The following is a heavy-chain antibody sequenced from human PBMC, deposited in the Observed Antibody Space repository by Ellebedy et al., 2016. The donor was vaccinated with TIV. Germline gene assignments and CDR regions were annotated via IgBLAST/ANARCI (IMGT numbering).Heavy chain of an antibody. CDR1: GDSVSTDIG. D-gene: IGHD3-16*01. V-gene: IGHV6-1*01. Sequence: SQTLSLTCVISGDSVSTDIGWNWIRQSPSRGLEWLGRTYYRSKWNNDYALSLKSRITITPNTSKNHFSLQLNSLTPEDTAFFYCARGRFGNGMGVWGQGTTVTVSS. CDR3: ARGRFGNGMGV. CDR2: TYYRSKWNN. J-gene: IGHJ6*02.